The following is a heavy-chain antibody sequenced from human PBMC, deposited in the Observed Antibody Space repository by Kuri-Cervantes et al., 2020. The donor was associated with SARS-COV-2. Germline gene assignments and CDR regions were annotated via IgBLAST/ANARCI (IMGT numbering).Heavy chain of an antibody. Sequence: AGSLRLSCAASGFTFSSYAMHWVRQAPGKGLEWVAVISYDGSNKYYADSVKGRFTIARDNAKNSLYLQMNSLRAEDTAVYYCAKAGYIAAAGAYYYYYLDVWGKGTTVTVSS. CDR2: ISYDGSNK. CDR3: AKAGYIAAAGAYYYYYLDV. CDR1: GFTFSSYA. J-gene: IGHJ6*03. D-gene: IGHD6-13*01. V-gene: IGHV3-30-3*01.